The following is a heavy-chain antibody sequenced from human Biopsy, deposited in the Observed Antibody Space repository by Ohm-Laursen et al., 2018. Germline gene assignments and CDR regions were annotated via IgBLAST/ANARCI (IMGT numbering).Heavy chain of an antibody. J-gene: IGHJ1*01. CDR3: ARGSNEYGGLYFPH. D-gene: IGHD4-23*01. CDR2: ISHTGYT. CDR1: GGSFTGHY. V-gene: IGHV4-59*11. Sequence: SDILSLTCTVSGGSFTGHYWTWIRQPPGKGLEWIGHISHTGYTSYKSSLKSRVTISLDTSRKHFSLRLTPLAAADTAVYYCARGSNEYGGLYFPHWGQGTLVTVSS.